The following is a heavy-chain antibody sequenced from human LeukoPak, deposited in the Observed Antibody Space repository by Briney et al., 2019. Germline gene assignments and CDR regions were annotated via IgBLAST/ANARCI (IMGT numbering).Heavy chain of an antibody. V-gene: IGHV3-74*01. CDR1: EFTFSNYR. D-gene: IGHD1-14*01. CDR3: ARANPADFNL. CDR2: IRYDGIVT. J-gene: IGHJ2*01. Sequence: PGGSLRLSCVASEFTFSNYRIHWVRQPPGKGLVWVSRIRYDGIVTNYADSVEGRFTISRDNAKNTVHLQMNSLRDDDTAVYYCARANPADFNLWGRGTLVTVSS.